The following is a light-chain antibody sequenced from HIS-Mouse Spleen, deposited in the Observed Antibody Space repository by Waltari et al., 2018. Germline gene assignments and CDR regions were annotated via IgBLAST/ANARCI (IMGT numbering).Light chain of an antibody. J-gene: IGKJ1*01. CDR1: QGISSY. Sequence: DIQLTQSPSFLSASVGDRVTITCRASQGISSYLAWYHQKPGRAPKLLIYAASTLQSGVPSRFSGSGSGTEFTLTISSLQTEDFATYYCQQLNSYPPTFGQATKVEIK. V-gene: IGKV1-9*01. CDR2: AAS. CDR3: QQLNSYPPT.